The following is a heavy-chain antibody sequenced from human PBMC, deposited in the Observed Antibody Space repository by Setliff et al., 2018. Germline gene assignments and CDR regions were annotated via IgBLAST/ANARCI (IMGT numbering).Heavy chain of an antibody. CDR1: GGSISSGSYY. CDR3: AREQWLDPPGYYYMDV. CDR2: IYTSGST. V-gene: IGHV4-61*02. Sequence: KPSETLSLTCTVSGGSISSGSYYWSWIRQPAGKGLEWIGRIYTSGSTNYNPSLKSRVTMSIDTSKNQFSLKLNSVTAADMAVYYCAREQWLDPPGYYYMDVWAKGTTVTVSS. J-gene: IGHJ6*03. D-gene: IGHD6-19*01.